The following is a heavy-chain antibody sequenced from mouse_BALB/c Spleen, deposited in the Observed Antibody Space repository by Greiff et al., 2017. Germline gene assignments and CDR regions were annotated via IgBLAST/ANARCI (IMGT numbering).Heavy chain of an antibody. CDR1: GYSITSGYY. CDR3: AREGYYYGFLDY. V-gene: IGHV3-6*02. CDR2: ISYDGSN. Sequence: EVQLVESGPGLVKPSQSLSLTCSVTGYSITSGYYWNWIRQFPGNKLEWMGYISYDGSNNYNPSLKYRISITRDTSKNQFFLKLNSVTTEDTATYYCAREGYYYGFLDYWGQGTSVTVSS. J-gene: IGHJ4*01. D-gene: IGHD1-1*01.